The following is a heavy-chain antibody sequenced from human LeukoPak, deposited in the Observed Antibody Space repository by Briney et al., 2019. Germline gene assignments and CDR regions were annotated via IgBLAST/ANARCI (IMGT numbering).Heavy chain of an antibody. CDR1: GFTFSSYN. D-gene: IGHD6-13*01. Sequence: GRSLRLSCTASGFTFSSYNMNWVSQAPGKGLEWVSSFTAYSGASIYYADSVRRRFTISRDNAKNSLYLQINSLRAEDTAVYYCARDPGLMRAAACGDYWGQGTLVIVSS. V-gene: IGHV3-21*01. CDR2: FTAYSGASI. CDR3: ARDPGLMRAAACGDY. J-gene: IGHJ4*02.